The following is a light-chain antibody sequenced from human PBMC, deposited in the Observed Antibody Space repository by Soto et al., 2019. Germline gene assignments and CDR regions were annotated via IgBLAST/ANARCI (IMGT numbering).Light chain of an antibody. Sequence: EIVTTQSPATLSVSAGERATVSCTPSQSVSSNFAWYQQRPAQAPRLLIYDVSTRATGVPTRFSGSGSGTEFTLTISSLQSEDFAVYYCQQYHDWPLTFGRGTKVDIK. V-gene: IGKV3D-15*01. CDR2: DVS. J-gene: IGKJ1*01. CDR1: QSVSSN. CDR3: QQYHDWPLT.